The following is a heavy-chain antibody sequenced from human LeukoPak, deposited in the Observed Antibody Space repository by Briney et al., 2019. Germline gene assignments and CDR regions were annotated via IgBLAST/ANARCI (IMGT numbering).Heavy chain of an antibody. CDR3: ARDRTGDGYNQGRVFDY. V-gene: IGHV3-66*03. D-gene: IGHD5-24*01. J-gene: IGHJ4*02. CDR1: GFTVSSNY. CDR2: IYSCGST. Sequence: GGSLRLSCAASGFTVSSNYMSWVRQAPGKGLEWVSVIYSCGSTYYADSVKGRFTISRDNSKNTLYLQMNSLRAEDTAVYYCARDRTGDGYNQGRVFDYWGQGTLVTVSS.